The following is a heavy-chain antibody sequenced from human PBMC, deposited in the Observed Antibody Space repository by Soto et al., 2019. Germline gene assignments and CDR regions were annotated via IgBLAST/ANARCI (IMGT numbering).Heavy chain of an antibody. CDR3: ATAPGSGSYSKKNYYYYYGMDV. J-gene: IGHJ6*02. D-gene: IGHD3-10*01. CDR2: FDPEDGET. CDR1: GYTLTELS. V-gene: IGHV1-24*01. Sequence: ASVKVSCKVSGYTLTELSMHWVRQAPGKGLEWMGGFDPEDGETIYAQKIQGRVTMTEDTSTDTAYMELSSLRSEDTAVYYCATAPGSGSYSKKNYYYYYGMDVWGQGTTVTVSS.